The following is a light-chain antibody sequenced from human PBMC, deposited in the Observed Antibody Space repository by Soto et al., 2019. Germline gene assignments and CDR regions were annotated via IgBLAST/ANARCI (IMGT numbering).Light chain of an antibody. V-gene: IGKV3-15*01. Sequence: EIVMTQSPATLSVSPGERATLSCRASQSVSSNLAWYQRKPGQAPRLLIYGASTRATDIPARFSGSGSGTEFTLTISSLQSEDFAIYFCQQYINWPRTFGQGTKVEIK. CDR3: QQYINWPRT. CDR2: GAS. J-gene: IGKJ1*01. CDR1: QSVSSN.